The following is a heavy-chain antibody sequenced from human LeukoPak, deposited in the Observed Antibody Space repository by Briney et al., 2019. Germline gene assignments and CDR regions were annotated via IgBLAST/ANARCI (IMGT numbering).Heavy chain of an antibody. D-gene: IGHD4-17*01. J-gene: IGHJ4*02. Sequence: PSETLSHICAVYGGSVYDYYWSWSRQPPGKGLEWIGEINYSGRTNYNPSLKSRVTISVDTSTHQFSLTLSSVTAADTAVYYCARGLGLRVMTTVTTFDNWGQGTSVTVSS. CDR2: INYSGRT. CDR3: ARGLGLRVMTTVTTFDN. V-gene: IGHV4-34*01. CDR1: GGSVYDYY.